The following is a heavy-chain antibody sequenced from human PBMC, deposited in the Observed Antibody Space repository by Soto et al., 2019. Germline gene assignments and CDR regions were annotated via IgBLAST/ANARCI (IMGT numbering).Heavy chain of an antibody. J-gene: IGHJ5*02. CDR1: GFTVSRYG. CDR3: ARDPDPPLRVLVPAAIVAWFDP. D-gene: IGHD2-2*01. V-gene: IGHV3-30-3*01. Sequence: GGSVRLSCAASGFTVSRYGRHWVRPAPGKGLEWVAVISYDGSNKYYADSVKGRFTISRDNAKNSLYLQMNSLRDEDTAVYYCARDPDPPLRVLVPAAIVAWFDPWGQGTLVTVSS. CDR2: ISYDGSNK.